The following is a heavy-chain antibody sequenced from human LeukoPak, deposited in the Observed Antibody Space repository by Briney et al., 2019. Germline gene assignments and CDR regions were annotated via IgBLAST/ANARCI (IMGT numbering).Heavy chain of an antibody. V-gene: IGHV3-23*01. CDR2: ISGSGGST. D-gene: IGHD1-26*01. J-gene: IGHJ4*02. CDR3: AKVPSAKSNWESLDY. Sequence: PGGSLRLSCAASGFTFSSYGMSWVRQAPGKGLEWVSAISGSGGSTYYADSVKGRFTISRDNSKNTLYLQMNSLRAEDTAVYYCAKVPSAKSNWESLDYWGQGTLVTVSS. CDR1: GFTFSSYG.